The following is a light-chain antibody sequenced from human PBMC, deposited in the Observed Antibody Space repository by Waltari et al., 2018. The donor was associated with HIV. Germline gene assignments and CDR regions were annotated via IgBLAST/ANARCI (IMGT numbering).Light chain of an antibody. CDR3: YSATDNNLKV. J-gene: IGLJ2*01. CDR1: VLSRKY. Sequence: SYELTQPSSVSVSPGQTARITCSGDVLSRKYVRWFQQKPGQAPVLIIYKDRERPSGIPGRFSGPTSGTPVTLAISGAQAEDEADYYCYSATDNNLKVFGAGTKLTVL. CDR2: KDR. V-gene: IGLV3-27*01.